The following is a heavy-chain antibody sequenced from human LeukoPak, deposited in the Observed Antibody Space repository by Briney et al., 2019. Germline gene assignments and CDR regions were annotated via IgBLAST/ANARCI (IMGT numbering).Heavy chain of an antibody. CDR2: IYYSGST. Sequence: KPSETLSLTCTVSGGSISSYYWSWIRQPPGKGLEWIGYIYYSGSTNYNPSLKSRVTISVDTSKNQFSLKLSSVTAADTAVYYCARSYCGGDCPDDAFDIWGQGTMVTVSS. CDR1: GGSISSYY. V-gene: IGHV4-59*08. D-gene: IGHD2-21*02. J-gene: IGHJ3*02. CDR3: ARSYCGGDCPDDAFDI.